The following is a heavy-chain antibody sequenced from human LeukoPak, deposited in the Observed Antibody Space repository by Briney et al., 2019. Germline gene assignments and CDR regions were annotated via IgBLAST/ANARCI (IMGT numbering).Heavy chain of an antibody. CDR2: IYSTGTT. CDR1: GTSVSGSY. V-gene: IGHV4-4*09. J-gene: IGHJ4*02. Sequence: SETLSLTCTVSGTSVSGSYWHWIRQPPGKGLEWIGFIYSTGTTSYNSSLQSRVTISVDTSKNQLSLKLKSVIAADTAIYYCAGRWRGTLDYWGQGALVAVSS. CDR3: AGRWRGTLDY. D-gene: IGHD5-24*01.